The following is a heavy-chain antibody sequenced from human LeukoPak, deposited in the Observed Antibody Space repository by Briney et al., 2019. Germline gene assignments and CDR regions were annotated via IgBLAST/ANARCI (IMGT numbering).Heavy chain of an antibody. CDR1: GYTFTDYY. V-gene: IGHV1-2*02. CDR3: ARGMPYCSSTSCYFSDWFDP. CDR2: INPNSGGT. D-gene: IGHD2-2*01. Sequence: ASVKVSCKASGYTFTDYYMHWVRQAPGQGLEWMGWINPNSGGTNYAQKFQGRVTMTRDTSISTAHMELSRLTSDDTGVYYCARGMPYCSSTSCYFSDWFDPWGQGTLVTVSS. J-gene: IGHJ5*02.